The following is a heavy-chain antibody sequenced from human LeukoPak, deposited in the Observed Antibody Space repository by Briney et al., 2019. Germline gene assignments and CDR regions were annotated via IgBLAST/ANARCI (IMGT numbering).Heavy chain of an antibody. J-gene: IGHJ4*02. CDR1: GFTFSTYN. CDR3: MSYAGRSDDY. Sequence: GGSLRLSCAASGFTFSTYNMNWVRQAPGKGLEWFSYISTSGSAIYYADSVKGRFTISRDNARNSLYLQMNSLRAEDTAVYYCMSYAGRSDDYWGQGTLVTVSS. D-gene: IGHD3-16*01. V-gene: IGHV3-48*01. CDR2: ISTSGSAI.